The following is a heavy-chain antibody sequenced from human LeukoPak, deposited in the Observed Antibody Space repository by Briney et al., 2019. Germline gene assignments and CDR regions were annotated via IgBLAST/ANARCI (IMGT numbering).Heavy chain of an antibody. Sequence: PGGSLRLSCVASGFTVSDYYMSWVRQAQGKGLEWVSLLYTDDTTIYADSVEGRFTISRDDSKNTIYLHMTTLRGEDTAVYYCARGGAFYWNPRYWGQGTLVTVSS. V-gene: IGHV3-53*01. CDR3: ARGGAFYWNPRY. CDR1: GFTVSDYY. J-gene: IGHJ4*02. D-gene: IGHD1-1*01. CDR2: LYTDDTT.